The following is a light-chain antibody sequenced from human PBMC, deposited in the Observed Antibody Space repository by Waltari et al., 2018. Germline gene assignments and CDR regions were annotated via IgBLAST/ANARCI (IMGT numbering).Light chain of an antibody. CDR3: QQYESLPLS. V-gene: IGKV1-33*01. Sequence: DIQMTQSPSSLSASIGDRVIITCQASQGIRMFLSWVQQKPGNAPKVLISDASNLETGVPSRFSGSGFGTYFTFTINSLQPEDIGTYYCQQYESLPLSFGGGTKVEVK. CDR2: DAS. J-gene: IGKJ4*01. CDR1: QGIRMF.